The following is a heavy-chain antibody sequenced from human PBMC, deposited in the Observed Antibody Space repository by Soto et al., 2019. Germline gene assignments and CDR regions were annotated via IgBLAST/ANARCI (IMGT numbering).Heavy chain of an antibody. CDR2: INPGPNNA. J-gene: IGHJ4*02. CDR1: NDSLSSHF. V-gene: IGHV1-46*01. Sequence: ASVKVSCKASNDSLSSHFIYWVRQAPGEGLEWMGIINPGPNNASYSNEFQGRLTLTSDMPSRIVYMQLSNLRPDDTAVYYGAGAASRVSSVVSAYWGQGTRITASS. D-gene: IGHD2-15*01. CDR3: AGAASRVSSVVSAY.